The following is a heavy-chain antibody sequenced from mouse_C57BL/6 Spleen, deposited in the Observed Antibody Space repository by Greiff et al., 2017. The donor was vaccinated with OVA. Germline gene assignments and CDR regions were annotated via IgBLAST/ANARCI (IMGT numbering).Heavy chain of an antibody. Sequence: EVQLQQSGPVLVKPGASVKMSCKASGYTFTDYYMNWVKQSHGKSLEWIGVINPYNGGTSYNQKFKGKATLTVDKSSSTAYMELNSLTSEDSAVYYCARRGAYDYDTFNYWGQGTTLTVSS. J-gene: IGHJ2*01. CDR2: INPYNGGT. D-gene: IGHD2-4*01. V-gene: IGHV1-19*01. CDR3: ARRGAYDYDTFNY. CDR1: GYTFTDYY.